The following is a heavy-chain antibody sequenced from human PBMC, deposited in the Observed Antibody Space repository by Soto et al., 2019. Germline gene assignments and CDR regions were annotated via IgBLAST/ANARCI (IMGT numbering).Heavy chain of an antibody. J-gene: IGHJ4*02. D-gene: IGHD5-12*01. Sequence: QLQLQESGPGLVKPSETLSPTCTVSGGSISSSSYHLGRIRQPPGKGLEWIGSMFYGGSTYYNPSLKSRVTISVDTSKSQFSLKLSSVTAADTAVYYCARTLYVDIVATGFWGQGTLVTVSS. CDR1: GGSISSSSYH. CDR2: MFYGGST. CDR3: ARTLYVDIVATGF. V-gene: IGHV4-39*01.